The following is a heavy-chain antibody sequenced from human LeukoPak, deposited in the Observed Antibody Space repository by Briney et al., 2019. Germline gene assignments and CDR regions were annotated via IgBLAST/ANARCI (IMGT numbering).Heavy chain of an antibody. CDR3: ARDGYCNNLSCYNFDY. D-gene: IGHD2-15*01. CDR2: INPNGGGT. Sequence: ASVKVSCKASGYTFTAYYMHWVRQAPGQGLEWMGWINPNGGGTNYARKFKGRVTMTRDTSLNTAYMELTSLRSDDTAVYYCARDGYCNNLSCYNFDYWGQGTQVTVSS. CDR1: GYTFTAYY. V-gene: IGHV1-2*02. J-gene: IGHJ4*02.